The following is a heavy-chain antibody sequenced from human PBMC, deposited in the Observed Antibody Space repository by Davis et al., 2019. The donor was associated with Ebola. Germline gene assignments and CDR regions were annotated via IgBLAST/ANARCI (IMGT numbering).Heavy chain of an antibody. CDR1: GGSFSGYY. V-gene: IGHV4-34*01. CDR3: ARGRGDYDSSGYYYVNGWYFDY. Sequence: SETLSLTCAVYGGSFSGYYWSWIRQPPGKGLEWIGEINHSGSTNYNPSLKSRVTISVDTSKNQFSLKLSSVTAADTAVYYCARGRGDYDSSGYYYVNGWYFDYWGQGTLVTVSS. J-gene: IGHJ4*02. D-gene: IGHD3-22*01. CDR2: INHSGST.